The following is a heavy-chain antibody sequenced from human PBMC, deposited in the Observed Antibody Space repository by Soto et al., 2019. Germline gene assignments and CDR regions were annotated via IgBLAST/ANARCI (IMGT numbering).Heavy chain of an antibody. J-gene: IGHJ4*02. Sequence: QVQLVQSGAELKKPGSSVKVSCKASGGTFSSYTISWVRQAPGQGLEWMGRIIPILGIANYAQEFQGRVTITADTSTNTTYMQLSSLRSEDTAVYYCVRGAAADLDYWGQGTLVTVSS. CDR3: VRGAAADLDY. D-gene: IGHD6-13*01. CDR1: GGTFSSYT. V-gene: IGHV1-69*02. CDR2: IIPILGIA.